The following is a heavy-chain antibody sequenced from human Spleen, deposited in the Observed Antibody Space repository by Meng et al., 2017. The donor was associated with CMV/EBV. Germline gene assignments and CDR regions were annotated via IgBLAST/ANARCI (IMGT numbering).Heavy chain of an antibody. V-gene: IGHV3-48*03. CDR2: ISSSGSTI. D-gene: IGHD3-3*01. J-gene: IGHJ6*02. Sequence: GGSLGLSCVASGFTFSNYAIHWVRQAPGKGLEWVSYISSSGSTIYYADSVKGRFTISRDNAKNSLYLQMNSLRAEDTAVYYCARDNYDFWPNYGMDVWGQGTTVTVSS. CDR3: ARDNYDFWPNYGMDV. CDR1: GFTFSNYA.